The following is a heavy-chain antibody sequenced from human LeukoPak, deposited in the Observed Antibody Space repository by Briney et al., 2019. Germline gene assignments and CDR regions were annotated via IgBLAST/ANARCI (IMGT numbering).Heavy chain of an antibody. J-gene: IGHJ4*02. CDR1: GYTLTELS. CDR2: FDPEDGET. CDR3: ATVRARHYDY. V-gene: IGHV1-24*01. Sequence: ASVKVSCKFSGYTLTELSMHWVRQAPGKGREGMGGFDPEDGETIYAQKFQGRATMTEYTSTDTAYMELSSLRSEDTAVYYCATVRARHYDYWGQGTLVTVSS.